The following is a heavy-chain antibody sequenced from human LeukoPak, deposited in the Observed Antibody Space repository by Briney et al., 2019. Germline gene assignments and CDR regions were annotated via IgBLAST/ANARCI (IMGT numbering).Heavy chain of an antibody. Sequence: SETLSLTCAVYGGSFSGYYWSWIRQPPGKGLEWIGEINHSGSTNYNPSLKSRVTISVDTSKNQFSLKLSSVTAADTAVYYRARVSGYSDGPRAFNIWGQGTMVTVSS. CDR3: ARVSGYSDGPRAFNI. CDR1: GGSFSGYY. D-gene: IGHD5-18*01. CDR2: INHSGST. V-gene: IGHV4-34*01. J-gene: IGHJ3*02.